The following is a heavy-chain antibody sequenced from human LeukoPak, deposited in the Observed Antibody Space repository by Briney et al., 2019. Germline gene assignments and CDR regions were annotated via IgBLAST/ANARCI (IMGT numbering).Heavy chain of an antibody. V-gene: IGHV4-59*01. D-gene: IGHD3-10*01. J-gene: IGHJ4*02. CDR2: IYFSGTT. Sequence: PPETLSLTCTVAGGSISSYWSWSRPSPGKGMERIGYIYFSGTTNYNPSLKSRLTISIDRSRNQFSLKLSSVTAADTAIYYCVSGGSYLTKWGQGTLVTVSS. CDR1: GGSISSY. CDR3: VSGGSYLTK.